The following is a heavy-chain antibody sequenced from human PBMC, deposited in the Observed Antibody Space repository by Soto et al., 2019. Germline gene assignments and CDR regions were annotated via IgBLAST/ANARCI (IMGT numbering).Heavy chain of an antibody. CDR2: INHSGST. J-gene: IGHJ3*02. CDR1: GGSFSGYY. CDR3: ARVDTMIVRVGAFDI. Sequence: PSDTLSLTCAVYGGSFSGYYWSWIRKPPGKGLEWIGEINHSGSTNYNPSLKSRVTISVDTSKNQFSLKLSSVTAADTAVYYCARVDTMIVRVGAFDIWGQGTRVTVS. D-gene: IGHD3-22*01. V-gene: IGHV4-34*01.